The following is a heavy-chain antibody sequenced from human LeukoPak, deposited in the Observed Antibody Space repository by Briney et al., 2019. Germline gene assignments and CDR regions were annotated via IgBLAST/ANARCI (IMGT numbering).Heavy chain of an antibody. CDR1: SASISSNY. D-gene: IGHD6-13*01. CDR2: INHTGTT. J-gene: IGHJ4*02. CDR3: ARAGGSSSWYSVDY. Sequence: PSETLSLTCTVSSASISSNYWTWIRQPPGKGLEWIGEINHTGTTNYNPSLKSRFTISVDTSKNQFSPKLSSVTAADTAVYYCARAGGSSSWYSVDYWGQGTLVTVSS. V-gene: IGHV4-34*01.